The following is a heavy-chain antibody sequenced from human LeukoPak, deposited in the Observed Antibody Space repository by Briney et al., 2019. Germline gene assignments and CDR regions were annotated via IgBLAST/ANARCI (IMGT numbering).Heavy chain of an antibody. V-gene: IGHV3-9*03. CDR1: GFTFDDYA. D-gene: IGHD5-24*01. Sequence: GGSLRLSCAASGFTFDDYAMHWVRQAPGKGLEWVSGISWNSGSIGYADSVKGRFTISRDNAENSLYLQMNSLRAEDMALYYCAKTDGYNSGAFDIWGQGTMVTVSS. CDR2: ISWNSGSI. CDR3: AKTDGYNSGAFDI. J-gene: IGHJ3*02.